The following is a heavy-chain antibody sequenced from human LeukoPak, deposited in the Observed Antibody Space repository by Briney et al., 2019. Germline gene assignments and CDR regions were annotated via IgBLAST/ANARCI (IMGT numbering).Heavy chain of an antibody. CDR2: IKEDGREK. CDR3: ARVQRRNYYNSSGYWSSRATIVVLDH. CDR1: GFTVSSNY. V-gene: IGHV3-7*01. J-gene: IGHJ4*02. D-gene: IGHD3-22*01. Sequence: GGSLRLSCAASGFTVSSNYMSWVRQAGKGLEWVATIKEDGREKDYVESVKGRFTISRDNGKNSLYLQMNSLRGEDTAVYYCARVQRRNYYNSSGYWSSRATIVVLDHWGQGTLVTVSS.